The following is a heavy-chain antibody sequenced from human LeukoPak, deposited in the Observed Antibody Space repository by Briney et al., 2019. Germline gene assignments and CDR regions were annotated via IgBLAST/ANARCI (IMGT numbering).Heavy chain of an antibody. CDR3: AKGAIGGGWYLGFDY. J-gene: IGHJ4*02. CDR2: ISGSGGST. Sequence: GGSLRLSCAASGFTFSSYGMSWVRQAPGKGLEWVSAISGSGGSTYYADSVKGRFTISRDNSKNTLYLQMNSLRAEDTAVYYCAKGAIGGGWYLGFDYWGQGTLVTVSS. D-gene: IGHD6-19*01. V-gene: IGHV3-23*01. CDR1: GFTFSSYG.